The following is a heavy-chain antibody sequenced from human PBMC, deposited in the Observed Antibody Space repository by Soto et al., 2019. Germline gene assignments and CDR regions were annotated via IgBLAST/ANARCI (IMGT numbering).Heavy chain of an antibody. J-gene: IGHJ4*02. Sequence: TSVKVSCKASGYTFTSYDINWVRQATGQGLEWMGWMNPNSGNTGYAQKFQGRVTMTRNTSISTAYMELSSLRSEDTAVYYCARYDPYYYGSGSPELYDYWGQGTLVTVSS. CDR2: MNPNSGNT. CDR3: ARYDPYYYGSGSPELYDY. V-gene: IGHV1-8*01. CDR1: GYTFTSYD. D-gene: IGHD3-10*01.